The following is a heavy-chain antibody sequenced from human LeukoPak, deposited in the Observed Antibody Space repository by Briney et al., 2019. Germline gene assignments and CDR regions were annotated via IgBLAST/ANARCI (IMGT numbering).Heavy chain of an antibody. D-gene: IGHD4-11*01. Sequence: SETLSLTCTVSGGSISSGSYYWSWIRQPAGKGLEWIGRIYTSGSTNYNPSLKSRVTISVDTSKNQFSLKLSSETAADTAVYYCARSAPIDYSNVYFDYWGQGTLVTDSS. CDR1: GGSISSGSYY. V-gene: IGHV4-61*02. CDR3: ARSAPIDYSNVYFDY. CDR2: IYTSGST. J-gene: IGHJ4*02.